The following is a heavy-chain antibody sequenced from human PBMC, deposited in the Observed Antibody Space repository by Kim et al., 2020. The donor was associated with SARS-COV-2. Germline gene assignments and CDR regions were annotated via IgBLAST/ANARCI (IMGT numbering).Heavy chain of an antibody. J-gene: IGHJ4*02. CDR3: ARAVGALDY. D-gene: IGHD1-26*01. Sequence: GTDNDAQKYQARLTIPADESTSTAYMELSSLRSEDTAVYYCARAVGALDYWGQGTLVTVSS. CDR2: GTD. V-gene: IGHV1-69*01.